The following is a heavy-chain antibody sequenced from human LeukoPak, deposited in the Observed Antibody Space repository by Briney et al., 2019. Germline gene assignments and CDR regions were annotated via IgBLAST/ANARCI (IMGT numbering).Heavy chain of an antibody. CDR1: GFTYSTYA. V-gene: IGHV3-23*01. J-gene: IGHJ4*02. CDR2: ISGSGGST. Sequence: GGSLRLSCVASGFTYSTYAMGWVRQAPGKGLEWVSGISGSGGSTYYADSVKGRFTISRDNSKNTLYLQMNSLRAEDTAVYYCAKAGYSYGYLGVEILDYWGQGTLVTVSS. D-gene: IGHD5-18*01. CDR3: AKAGYSYGYLGVEILDY.